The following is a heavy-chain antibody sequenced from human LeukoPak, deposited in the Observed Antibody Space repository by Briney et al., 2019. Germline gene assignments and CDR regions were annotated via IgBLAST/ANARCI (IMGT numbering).Heavy chain of an antibody. D-gene: IGHD3-16*01. CDR2: ISYDGSNK. J-gene: IGHJ4*02. V-gene: IGHV3-30*03. CDR1: GFTFGSCW. CDR3: ATGGSSLLVGYFDY. Sequence: GGSLRLSCAASGFTFGSCWMNWVRQTPGKGLEWVAVISYDGSNKYYADSVKGRFTISRDNSKNTLYLQMNSLRAEDTAVYYCATGGSSLLVGYFDYWGQGTLVTVSS.